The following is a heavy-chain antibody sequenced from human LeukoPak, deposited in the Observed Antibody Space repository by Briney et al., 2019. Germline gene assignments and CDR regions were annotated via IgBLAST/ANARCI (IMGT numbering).Heavy chain of an antibody. V-gene: IGHV3-23*01. J-gene: IGHJ4*02. CDR3: ATYRQVLLPFES. D-gene: IGHD2-8*02. CDR1: GFTFSSYG. CDR2: IFPSGGEI. Sequence: LSGGSLRLSCAASGFTFSSYGMHWVRQPPGKGLEWVSSIFPSGGEIHYADSVRGRFTISRDNSKSTLSLQMNSLRAEDTAIYYCATYRQVLLPFESWGQGTLVTVSS.